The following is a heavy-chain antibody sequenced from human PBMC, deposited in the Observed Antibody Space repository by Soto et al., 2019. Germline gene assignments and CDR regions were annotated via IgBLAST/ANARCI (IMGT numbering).Heavy chain of an antibody. CDR2: IWYDGSNK. V-gene: IGHV3-33*01. CDR3: ARDSGYDAFDI. D-gene: IGHD5-12*01. CDR1: GFTFSSYG. J-gene: IGHJ3*02. Sequence: GESLKISCAASGFTFSSYGMHWVRQAPGKGLEWVAVIWYDGSNKYYADSVKGRFTISRDNSKNTLYLQMNSLRAEDTAVYYCARDSGYDAFDIWGQGTMVTVSS.